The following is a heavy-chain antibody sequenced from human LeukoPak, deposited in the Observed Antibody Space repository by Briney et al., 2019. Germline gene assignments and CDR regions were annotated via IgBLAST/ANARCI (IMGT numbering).Heavy chain of an antibody. CDR1: GFTFSSYS. CDR2: ISSSSSYI. J-gene: IGHJ4*02. Sequence: GGSLRLSCAASGFTFSSYSMNWVRQAPGKGLEWVSSISSSSSYIYYADSVKGRFTISRDNAKNSLYLQMNSLRDEDTAVYYCAMDSSGWYEGLDYWGQGTLVTVSS. D-gene: IGHD6-19*01. CDR3: AMDSSGWYEGLDY. V-gene: IGHV3-21*01.